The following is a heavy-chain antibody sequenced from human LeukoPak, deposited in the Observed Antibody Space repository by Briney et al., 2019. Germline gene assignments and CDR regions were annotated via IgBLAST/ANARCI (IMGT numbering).Heavy chain of an antibody. J-gene: IGHJ5*02. Sequence: GASVKVSCKASGYTFTSYGISWVRQAPGQGLEWMGWISAYNGNTNYAQKLQGRVTMTTDTSTSTAYMELRSLRSDDTAVYYCARGRGIHSSSSYNWFDPWGQGTLVTVSS. CDR3: ARGRGIHSSSSYNWFDP. CDR2: ISAYNGNT. CDR1: GYTFTSYG. D-gene: IGHD6-13*01. V-gene: IGHV1-18*01.